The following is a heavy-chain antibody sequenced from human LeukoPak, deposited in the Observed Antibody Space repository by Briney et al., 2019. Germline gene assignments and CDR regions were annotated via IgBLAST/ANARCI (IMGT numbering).Heavy chain of an antibody. D-gene: IGHD1-26*01. Sequence: RASVKVSCKASGYSFTSYYMHWVRQAPGQGLEWMGLINPSGSSTTYAQKFQGRVTMTRDMFTSTGYMELTSLTSDDTAVYYCARDNSVGETAWWFDPWGQGTLVTVSS. V-gene: IGHV1-46*01. CDR2: INPSGSST. CDR3: ARDNSVGETAWWFDP. J-gene: IGHJ5*02. CDR1: GYSFTSYY.